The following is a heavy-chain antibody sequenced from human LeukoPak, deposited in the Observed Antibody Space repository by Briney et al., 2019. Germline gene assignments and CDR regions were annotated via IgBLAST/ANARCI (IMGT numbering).Heavy chain of an antibody. J-gene: IGHJ4*01. CDR2: INPNSGGT. CDR3: ARVNNYYDSSGYLYYFDN. D-gene: IGHD3-22*01. CDR1: GYTFTSYY. Sequence: GGSVKVSCKASGYTFTSYYIHWVRQAPGEGVEWMGWINPNSGGTNTAQKFQGRVTMTRDTSLTTAYMELSRLRSDDTAVYYCARVNNYYDSSGYLYYFDNWGHGTLVTVSS. V-gene: IGHV1-2*02.